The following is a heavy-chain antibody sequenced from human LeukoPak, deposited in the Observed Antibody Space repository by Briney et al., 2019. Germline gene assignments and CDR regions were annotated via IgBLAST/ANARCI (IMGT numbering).Heavy chain of an antibody. J-gene: IGHJ4*02. Sequence: ASVKVSCKASGYTFTGYYMHWVRQAPGQGLEWMGWISAYNGNTNYAQKLQGRVTMTTDTSTSTAYMELRSLRSDDTAVYYCARSRPRQWLVTFFDYWGQGTLVTVSS. CDR1: GYTFTGYY. CDR3: ARSRPRQWLVTFFDY. D-gene: IGHD6-19*01. V-gene: IGHV1-18*04. CDR2: ISAYNGNT.